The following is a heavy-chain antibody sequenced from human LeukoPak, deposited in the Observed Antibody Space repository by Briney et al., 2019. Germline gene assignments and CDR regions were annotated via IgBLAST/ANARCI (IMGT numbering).Heavy chain of an antibody. D-gene: IGHD3-10*01. CDR3: ARALPSYNFGSGNIFDP. J-gene: IGHJ5*02. CDR1: GGSISNYY. V-gene: IGHV4-4*07. Sequence: SETLSLTCTVSGGSISNYYWSWIRQPAAKGLEWIGRIYNAGRTNYNASLTSRVTMSLDTSTNQFSLQLSSVTAADTAVYYWARALPSYNFGSGNIFDPWGQGILVTVSS. CDR2: IYNAGRT.